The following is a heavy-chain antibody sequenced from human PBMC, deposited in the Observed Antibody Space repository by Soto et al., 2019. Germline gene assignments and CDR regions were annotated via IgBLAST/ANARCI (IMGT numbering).Heavy chain of an antibody. CDR1: GFTFSSYA. CDR2: ISSSGSTI. CDR3: ARDHIEDAFDI. Sequence: GGSLRLSCAASGFTFSSYAMSWVRQAPGKGLEWVSYISSSGSTIYYADSVKGRFTISRDNAKNSLYLQMNSLRAEDTAVYYCARDHIEDAFDIWGQGTMVTVSS. V-gene: IGHV3-48*04. D-gene: IGHD5-12*01. J-gene: IGHJ3*02.